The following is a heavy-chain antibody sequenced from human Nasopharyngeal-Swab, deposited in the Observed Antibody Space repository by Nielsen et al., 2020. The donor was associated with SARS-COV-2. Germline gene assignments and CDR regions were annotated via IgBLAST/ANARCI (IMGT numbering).Heavy chain of an antibody. J-gene: IGHJ3*02. CDR1: GYSFTSYW. CDR3: VRQGVTGTRADAFDI. V-gene: IGHV5-51*01. CDR2: IFPGDSDS. D-gene: IGHD1-7*01. Sequence: GESLKISCKGSGYSFTSYWIGWVRQMPGKGLEGMGLIFPGDSDSRYSPSFQGKVTISADKSIGSAYLQWTSLKASDTAMYYCVRQGVTGTRADAFDIWGQGTMVTVSS.